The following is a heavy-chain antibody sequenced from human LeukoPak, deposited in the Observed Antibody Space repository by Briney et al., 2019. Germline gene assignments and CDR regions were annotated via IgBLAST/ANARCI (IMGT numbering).Heavy chain of an antibody. D-gene: IGHD3-9*01. CDR2: IYSGGST. Sequence: GGSLRLSCAASGFTVSSNYMSWVRQAPGKGLEWGSVIYSGGSTYYADSVKGRFTNSRDNSKNTLYLQMNSLRAEDTAVYYCARTPSGDFDWLPTYYYMDVWGKGTTVTVSS. V-gene: IGHV3-66*01. J-gene: IGHJ6*03. CDR1: GFTVSSNY. CDR3: ARTPSGDFDWLPTYYYMDV.